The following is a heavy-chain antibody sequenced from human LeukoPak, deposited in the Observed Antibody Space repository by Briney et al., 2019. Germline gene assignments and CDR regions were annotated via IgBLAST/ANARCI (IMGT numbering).Heavy chain of an antibody. Sequence: ASVTVSYKTSGYSFTDYYIHWVRQAPGQGLEWKGWINPKSGRTSSARKFQDRVTMTRDPSISTVYMDMAWLTSDDTAIYFCARADFVDAGPYLIGPWGQGTLVTVSS. J-gene: IGHJ5*02. CDR3: ARADFVDAGPYLIGP. V-gene: IGHV1-2*02. CDR2: INPKSGRT. D-gene: IGHD3-3*01. CDR1: GYSFTDYY.